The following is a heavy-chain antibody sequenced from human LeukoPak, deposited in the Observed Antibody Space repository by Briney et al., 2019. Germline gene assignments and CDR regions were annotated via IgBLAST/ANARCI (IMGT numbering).Heavy chain of an antibody. CDR1: GYTLTELS. Sequence: GASVKVSCKVTGYTLTELSMHWVRQAPGKGLEWMGGFDPEDGETIYAQKFQGRVTMTEDTSTDTAYMELSSLRSEDTAVYYCATGYVGATRGTDLDYWGQGTLVTVSS. D-gene: IGHD1-26*01. CDR3: ATGYVGATRGTDLDY. J-gene: IGHJ4*02. CDR2: FDPEDGET. V-gene: IGHV1-24*01.